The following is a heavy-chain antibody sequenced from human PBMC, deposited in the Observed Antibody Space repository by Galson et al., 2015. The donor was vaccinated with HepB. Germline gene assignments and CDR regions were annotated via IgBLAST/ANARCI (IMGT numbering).Heavy chain of an antibody. D-gene: IGHD3-10*01. V-gene: IGHV2-5*02. CDR3: ARVGTSYLHLDS. J-gene: IGHJ4*02. CDR2: IYWDDDK. Sequence: PALVKPTQPLTLTCTFSGFSFTPPGVGVSWFRQPPGKALEWLAVIYWDDDKRYSPSLKSRLTVTKDTSRNQVVLTMTNMDPVDTATYFCARVGTSYLHLDSWGLGTLVTVSS. CDR1: GFSFTPPGVG.